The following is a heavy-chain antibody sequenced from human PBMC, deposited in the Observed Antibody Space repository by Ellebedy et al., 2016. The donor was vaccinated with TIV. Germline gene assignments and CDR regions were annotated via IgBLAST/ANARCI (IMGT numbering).Heavy chain of an antibody. J-gene: IGHJ6*02. CDR2: VSAYSGNT. CDR3: ARYSGSGTYYRNGMDV. V-gene: IGHV1-18*01. D-gene: IGHD3-10*01. Sequence: AASVNVSCKSSGYTFIDYGVTWVRQAPGQGLDWMGWVSAYSGNTTYAENLQGRVTMTTDTSTDTAYMELRSLGSDDTAMYFCARYSGSGTYYRNGMDVWGQGTTVTVSS. CDR1: GYTFIDYG.